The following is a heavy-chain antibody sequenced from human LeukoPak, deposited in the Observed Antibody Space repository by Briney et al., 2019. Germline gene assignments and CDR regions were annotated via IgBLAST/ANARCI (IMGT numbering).Heavy chain of an antibody. V-gene: IGHV4-38-2*02. CDR1: GYSISSGYY. CDR2: IYHSGST. CDR3: ARLFPPPVAAPD. D-gene: IGHD6-19*01. J-gene: IGHJ4*02. Sequence: SETLSLTCTVSGYSISSGYYWGWIRQPPGKGLEWIGGIYHSGSTYYNPSLKSRVTISVDTSKNQFSLKLSSVTAADTAVYYCARLFPPPVAAPDWGQGTLVTVSS.